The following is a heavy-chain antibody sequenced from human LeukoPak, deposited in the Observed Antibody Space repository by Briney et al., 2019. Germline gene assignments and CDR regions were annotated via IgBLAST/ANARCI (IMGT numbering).Heavy chain of an antibody. J-gene: IGHJ4*02. CDR3: ARAGRPMIGGVTPLEHFDS. V-gene: IGHV1-3*01. CDR1: GYTFSSYA. CDR2: INAGVGNT. Sequence: GASVKVSCKASGYTFSSYAIHWVRQAPGQGLEWMGWINAGVGNTKYSEKFQDRVTVTRDTPATTAYMELSSLRAVDTAVYYCARAGRPMIGGVTPLEHFDSWGQGTLVTVSS. D-gene: IGHD3-10*01.